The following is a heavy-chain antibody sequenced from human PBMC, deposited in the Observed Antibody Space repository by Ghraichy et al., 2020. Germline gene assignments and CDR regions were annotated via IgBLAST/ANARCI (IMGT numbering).Heavy chain of an antibody. Sequence: GGSLRLSCAASGFTFSNAWMNWVRQAPGKGLEWVGHIKSKPDGETTDYAAPVKGRFTISRDNSKNTVYLQMNSLRTEDTGVYFCATHPQYISLYSATGDYWGQGALVTVSS. V-gene: IGHV3-15*07. D-gene: IGHD6-6*01. CDR1: GFTFSNAW. CDR3: ATHPQYISLYSATGDY. CDR2: IKSKPDGETT. J-gene: IGHJ4*02.